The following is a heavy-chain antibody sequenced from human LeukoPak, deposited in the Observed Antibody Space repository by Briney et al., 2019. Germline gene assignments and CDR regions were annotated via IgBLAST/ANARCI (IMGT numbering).Heavy chain of an antibody. CDR1: GFTFSSYS. J-gene: IGHJ1*01. D-gene: IGHD2-2*01. CDR2: ISSSSSTI. CDR3: ARSAQTKRKGYCSSTSCVTVGYFQH. Sequence: PGGSLRLSCAASGFTFSSYSMNWVRQAPGKGLEWVSYISSSSSTIYYADSVKGRFTISGDNAKNSLYLQMNSLRAEDTAVYYCARSAQTKRKGYCSSTSCVTVGYFQHWGQGTLVTVSS. V-gene: IGHV3-48*04.